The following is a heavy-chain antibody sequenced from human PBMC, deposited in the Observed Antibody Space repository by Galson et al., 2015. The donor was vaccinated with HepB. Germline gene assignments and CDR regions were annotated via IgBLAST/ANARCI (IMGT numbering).Heavy chain of an antibody. V-gene: IGHV7-4-1*02. D-gene: IGHD6-19*01. CDR2: IDTNTGNP. Sequence: SVKVSCKASGYIFTSYAMNWVRQAPGQGLEWMGWIDTNTGNPTYAQGFTGRFVFSLDTSVSTAYLQLSSLKAEDTAVYYCARDAAIIAVAGTGPDFDYWGQGTLVTVSS. J-gene: IGHJ4*02. CDR1: GYIFTSYA. CDR3: ARDAAIIAVAGTGPDFDY.